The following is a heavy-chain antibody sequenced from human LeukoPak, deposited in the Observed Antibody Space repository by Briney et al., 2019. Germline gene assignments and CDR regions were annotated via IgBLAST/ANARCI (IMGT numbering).Heavy chain of an antibody. Sequence: PSETLSLTCTVSGGSVSSSDSYWVWVRQPPGQGLEWVGSIYYGGTTYSNPSLKSRVTMSVDTSKNQFSLKLSSVTAADTAVYYCARSTDRDYDILTGYGWFDPWGQGTLVTVSS. D-gene: IGHD3-9*01. CDR3: ARSTDRDYDILTGYGWFDP. CDR1: GGSVSSSDSY. V-gene: IGHV4-39*07. CDR2: IYYGGTT. J-gene: IGHJ5*02.